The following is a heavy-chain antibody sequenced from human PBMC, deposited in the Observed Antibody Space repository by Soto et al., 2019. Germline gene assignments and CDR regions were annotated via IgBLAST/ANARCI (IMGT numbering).Heavy chain of an antibody. CDR3: AHSPWGAAPDY. V-gene: IGHV2-5*01. D-gene: IGHD3-16*01. CDR2: IYWNDDK. CDR1: GFSLSARGVG. Sequence: QITLKESGPTLVKPTQTLTLTCTFSGFSLSARGVGVGWIRPPPGKALEWLALIYWNDDKRYSPSLQSRLTITKDASKNQVVFSMTNVDPADTATYYCAHSPWGAAPDYWGQGTLVTVSS. J-gene: IGHJ4*02.